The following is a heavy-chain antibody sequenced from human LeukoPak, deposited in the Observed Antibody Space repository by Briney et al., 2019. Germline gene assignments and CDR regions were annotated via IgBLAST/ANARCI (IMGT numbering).Heavy chain of an antibody. CDR2: ISGSGGST. V-gene: IGHV3-23*01. J-gene: IGHJ4*02. CDR3: AREGASSLVRGVIGY. CDR1: GFTFSSYA. D-gene: IGHD3-10*01. Sequence: GGSLRLSCAASGFTFSSYAMSWVRQAPGKGLEWVSAISGSGGSTYYADSVKGRFTISRDNSKNTLYLQMSSLRAEDTAVYYCAREGASSLVRGVIGYWGQGTLVTVSS.